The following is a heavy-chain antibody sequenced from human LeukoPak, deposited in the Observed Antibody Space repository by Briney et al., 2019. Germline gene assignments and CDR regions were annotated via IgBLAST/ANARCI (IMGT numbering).Heavy chain of an antibody. J-gene: IGHJ4*02. D-gene: IGHD2-21*01. CDR3: ATNNAGGDYSHR. CDR2: ITWDSSRT. V-gene: IGHV3-43*01. CDR1: GFTFNHHS. Sequence: PGGSLRLSCAASGFTFNHHSMHWVRQPPGKGLEWVSLITWDSSRTHYSGSVEGRFTISRDNRKNSLYVKMERVRTEDTALYYCATNNAGGDYSHRWGQGTLVTVSS.